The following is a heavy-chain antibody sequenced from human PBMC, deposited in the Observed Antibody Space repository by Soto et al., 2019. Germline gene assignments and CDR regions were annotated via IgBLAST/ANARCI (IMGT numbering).Heavy chain of an antibody. J-gene: IGHJ3*02. Sequence: QVQLQESGPGLVKPSGTLSLTCAVSGDSITSSVWWSWVRQPPGKGLEWIGETSHSGSTNYNPSLKGRVTISVDKSKNHFSRNLTSVGAADTAVYYCAKPWTAGDAFEIWGQGTMVTVSS. CDR1: GDSITSSVW. CDR3: AKPWTAGDAFEI. CDR2: TSHSGST. D-gene: IGHD2-21*02. V-gene: IGHV4-4*02.